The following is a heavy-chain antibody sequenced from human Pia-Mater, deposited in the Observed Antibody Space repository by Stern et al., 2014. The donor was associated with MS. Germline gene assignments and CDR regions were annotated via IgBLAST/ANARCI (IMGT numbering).Heavy chain of an antibody. D-gene: IGHD2-8*02. CDR1: GDSISSYTHY. CDR3: AKHACTGAACPFDL. Sequence: QVQLQESGPGLVKPSETLSLTCAVSGDSISSYTHYWAWIRQPPGKGLEWIGSVYYSGATYYNPSLKSPGTISGAQSKNHFSLRLNSVTAADTAVYYCAKHACTGAACPFDLWGQGTLVTVSS. J-gene: IGHJ4*02. V-gene: IGHV4-39*01. CDR2: VYYSGAT.